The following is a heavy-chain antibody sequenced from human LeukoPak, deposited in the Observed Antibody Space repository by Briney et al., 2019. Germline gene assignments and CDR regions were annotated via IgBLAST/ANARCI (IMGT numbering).Heavy chain of an antibody. Sequence: PSETLSLTCTVSGGSIRSYYWSWIRQPPGKALEWIGYISYSGTTNYNPSLESRVTIFMDTSKNQFSLNLRSVTAADTAVYYCAAITPGYYYFFDYWGQGTLVTVSS. CDR3: AAITPGYYYFFDY. V-gene: IGHV4-59*08. D-gene: IGHD3-22*01. CDR2: ISYSGTT. CDR1: GGSIRSYY. J-gene: IGHJ4*02.